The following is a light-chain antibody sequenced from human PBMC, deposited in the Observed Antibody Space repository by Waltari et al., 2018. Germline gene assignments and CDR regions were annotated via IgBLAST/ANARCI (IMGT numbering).Light chain of an antibody. V-gene: IGLV7-43*01. Sequence: QTVVTQEPSLTVSPGGTVTLTCASSTGAVTSGHYPNWFQQKPGQAPRTLIYSTNNKHSLTPARLSGSLLGGKFALTLSCVQPEDEADFYCLLYYGVPWVFGGGTKLTVL. J-gene: IGLJ3*02. CDR3: LLYYGVPWV. CDR1: TGAVTSGHY. CDR2: STN.